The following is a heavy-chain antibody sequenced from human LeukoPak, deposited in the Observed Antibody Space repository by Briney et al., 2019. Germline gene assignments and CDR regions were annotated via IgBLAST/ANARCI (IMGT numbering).Heavy chain of an antibody. J-gene: IGHJ4*02. CDR2: ISRSGEST. D-gene: IGHD2-8*02. CDR1: GFTFSGFA. Sequence: RPGGSLRLSCAASGFTFSGFAMSWIRQAPGKGLEWVSSISRSGESTFYADSVRGRFTISRDNSKNTVSLQMESLRAEDTALYYCATYRQVLLPFESWGQGTLVTVSS. V-gene: IGHV3-23*01. CDR3: ATYRQVLLPFES.